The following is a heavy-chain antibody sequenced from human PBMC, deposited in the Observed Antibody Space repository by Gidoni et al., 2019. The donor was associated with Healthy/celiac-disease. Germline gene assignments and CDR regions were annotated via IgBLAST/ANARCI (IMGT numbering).Heavy chain of an antibody. J-gene: IGHJ4*02. CDR3: AKSGVWLRSGTYYFDY. CDR1: GCTFSSYG. Sequence: QVQLVESGGGVVQPGRSLRLSCAASGCTFSSYGMHWVRQAPGKGLEWVSVISYDGSNKYYADSVKGRFTISRDNSKNTLYLQMNSLRAEDTAVYYCAKSGVWLRSGTYYFDYWGQGTLVTVSS. CDR2: ISYDGSNK. V-gene: IGHV3-30*18. D-gene: IGHD5-12*01.